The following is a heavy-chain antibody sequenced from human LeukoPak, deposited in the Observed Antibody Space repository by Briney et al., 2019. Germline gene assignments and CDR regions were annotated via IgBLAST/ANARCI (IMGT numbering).Heavy chain of an antibody. Sequence: ASVKVSCKASGYTFTGYYMHWVRQATGQGLEWMGWMNPNSGNTGYAQKFQGRVTITRNTSISTAYMELSSLRSEDTAVYYCARVGIAAAGDFDYWGQGTLVAVSS. CDR3: ARVGIAAAGDFDY. J-gene: IGHJ4*02. CDR1: GYTFTGYY. CDR2: MNPNSGNT. D-gene: IGHD6-13*01. V-gene: IGHV1-8*03.